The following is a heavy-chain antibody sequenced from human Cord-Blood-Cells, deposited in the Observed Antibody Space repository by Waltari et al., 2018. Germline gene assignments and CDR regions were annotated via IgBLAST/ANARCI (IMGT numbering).Heavy chain of an antibody. Sequence: EVQLVQSGAEVKKPGESLKISCKGSGYSFTRYWIGWVRQMPGKGLEWMGIIYPGDSDTRYSPSFQGQVAISADKSSSTAYLQGSSLKASAPAMYYCARRGGGSYNWFDPWGQGTLVTVSS. D-gene: IGHD1-26*01. CDR1: GYSFTRYW. CDR3: ARRGGGSYNWFDP. CDR2: IYPGDSDT. J-gene: IGHJ5*02. V-gene: IGHV5-51*01.